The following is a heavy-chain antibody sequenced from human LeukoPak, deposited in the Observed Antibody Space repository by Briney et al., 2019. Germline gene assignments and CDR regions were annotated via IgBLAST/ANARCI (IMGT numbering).Heavy chain of an antibody. D-gene: IGHD6-19*01. CDR3: ARDGWGSQGYGMDV. CDR2: IYYSGST. V-gene: IGHV4-59*01. Sequence: PSETLSLTCTVSGGSISSYYWSWIRQPPGKGLEWIGYIYYSGSTNYNPSLKSRVTISVDTSKNQFSLKLSSVTAADTAVYYCARDGWGSQGYGMDVWGQGTTVTVSS. CDR1: GGSISSYY. J-gene: IGHJ6*02.